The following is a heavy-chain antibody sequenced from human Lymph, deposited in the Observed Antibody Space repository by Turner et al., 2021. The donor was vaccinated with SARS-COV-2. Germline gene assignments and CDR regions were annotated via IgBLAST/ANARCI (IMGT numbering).Heavy chain of an antibody. D-gene: IGHD1-26*01. CDR1: GFTFSSFA. Sequence: QVQLVESGGGVVQPGRSLRLSCAAPGFTFSSFAMHWVRQAPGKGLEWVALISYDGGNKYYADSVKGRFTISRDNSKNTLYLHMNSLRAEDTAVYYCARGLSGNYYFFDYWGQGTLVTVSS. CDR2: ISYDGGNK. V-gene: IGHV3-30-3*01. CDR3: ARGLSGNYYFFDY. J-gene: IGHJ4*02.